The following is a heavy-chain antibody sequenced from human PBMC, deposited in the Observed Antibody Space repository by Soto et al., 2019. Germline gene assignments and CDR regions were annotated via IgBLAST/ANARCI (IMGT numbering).Heavy chain of an antibody. Sequence: QVQLVESGGGVVQPGRSLRLSCAASGVTFSSYGMHWVRQAPGKGLEWVAVISYDGSNKYYADSVKGRFTISRDNSKNTVYLQMNSLRAEDTAVYYCAKDTYYYASSDNSRPEYWCQGTLVTVSS. D-gene: IGHD3-22*01. CDR2: ISYDGSNK. J-gene: IGHJ4*02. CDR3: AKDTYYYASSDNSRPEY. CDR1: GVTFSSYG. V-gene: IGHV3-30*18.